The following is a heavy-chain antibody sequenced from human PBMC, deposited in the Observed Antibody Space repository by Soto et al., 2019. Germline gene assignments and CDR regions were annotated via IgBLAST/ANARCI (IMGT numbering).Heavy chain of an antibody. D-gene: IGHD3-3*01. CDR1: AYTFTSYG. V-gene: IGHV1-18*01. J-gene: IGHJ5*02. CDR3: ARDLQGVVSNWFDP. Sequence: ASVKVSCKASAYTFTSYGISWLRQAPGQGLEWMGWISAYNGNTNYAQKLQGRVTMTADTSTSTAYMELRSLRSDDTAVYYCARDLQGVVSNWFDPWGQGTLVTVSS. CDR2: ISAYNGNT.